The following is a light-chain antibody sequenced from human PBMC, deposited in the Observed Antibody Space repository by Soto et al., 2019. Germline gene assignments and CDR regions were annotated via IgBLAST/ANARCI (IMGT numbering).Light chain of an antibody. Sequence: EIVMTQSPATLSVSPGERATLSCRASQSVSSNLAWYQQKPGQAPRLLIYGASTRATGIPARFSGSGSGTEFTLTISSLQSEDFAVYYCQHYGSSRWTFGQGTRVDI. V-gene: IGKV3-15*01. CDR2: GAS. CDR1: QSVSSN. J-gene: IGKJ1*01. CDR3: QHYGSSRWT.